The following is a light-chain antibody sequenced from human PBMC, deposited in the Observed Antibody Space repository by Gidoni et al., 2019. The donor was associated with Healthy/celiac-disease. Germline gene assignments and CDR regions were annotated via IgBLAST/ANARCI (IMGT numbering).Light chain of an antibody. V-gene: IGKV3-15*01. CDR2: GAS. Sequence: IVMTQSPATLSVSPGERATLSCRASQSVSINLAWYQQKPGQAPRLLIYGASTRAPGIPVRFSGSGSGTDLTLTISSLQSEDSAVYYCLQYEDGPWTFGQGTKAEIK. CDR3: LQYEDGPWT. J-gene: IGKJ1*01. CDR1: QSVSIN.